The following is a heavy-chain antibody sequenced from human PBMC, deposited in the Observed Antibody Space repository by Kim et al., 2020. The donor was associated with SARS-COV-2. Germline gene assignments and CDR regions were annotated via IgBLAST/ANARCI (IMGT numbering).Heavy chain of an antibody. CDR1: GGSFSGYY. CDR3: ARGTRQWLSRHYYYYMDV. CDR2: INHSGST. J-gene: IGHJ6*03. Sequence: SETLSLTCAVYGGSFSGYYWSWIRQPPGKGLEWIGEINHSGSTNYNPSLKSRVTISVDTSKNQFSLKLSSVTAADTAVYYCARGTRQWLSRHYYYYMDVWGKGTTVTDSS. D-gene: IGHD6-19*01. V-gene: IGHV4-34*01.